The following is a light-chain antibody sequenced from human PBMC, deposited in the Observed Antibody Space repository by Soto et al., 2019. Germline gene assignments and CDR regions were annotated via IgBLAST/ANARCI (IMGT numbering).Light chain of an antibody. CDR3: QQRSNRIT. V-gene: IGKV3D-20*02. CDR2: STS. Sequence: ENVMTQSPATLSLSPGERATLSCRASQRVSSDSLAWYQQQPGQAPRLLIYSTSNRATGIPDRFSGSGSGTDFTLTVSSLEPEDFALYYCQQRSNRITFGQGTRLEI. CDR1: QRVSSDS. J-gene: IGKJ5*01.